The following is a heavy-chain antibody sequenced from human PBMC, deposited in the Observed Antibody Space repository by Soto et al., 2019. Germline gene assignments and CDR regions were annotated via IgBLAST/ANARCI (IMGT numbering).Heavy chain of an antibody. CDR1: GYTFTSYA. V-gene: IGHV1-3*01. CDR2: INAGNGNT. J-gene: IGHJ4*02. D-gene: IGHD1-26*01. Sequence: QVQLVQSGAEVKKPGASVKVSCKASGYTFTSYAMDWVRQAPGQRLEWMGWINAGNGNTKYSQKFQGRVTITRDTSASTAYMAVSSLRSEDTAVYYCARDPDGGSSLDYWGQGTLVTVSS. CDR3: ARDPDGGSSLDY.